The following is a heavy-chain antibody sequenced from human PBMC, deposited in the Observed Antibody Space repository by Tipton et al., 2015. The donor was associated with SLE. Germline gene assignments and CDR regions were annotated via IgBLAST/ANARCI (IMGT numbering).Heavy chain of an antibody. Sequence: TLSLTCTVSGGSISTYYWSWIRQPPGEGLEWIGFIAYTGITTYNPSLKSRVTISFDTSKNHFSLKLRSVSAADTAVYYCARRSSDDWQRDAFDVWGQGTMVTVSS. D-gene: IGHD3-9*01. CDR2: IAYTGIT. V-gene: IGHV4-59*01. CDR3: ARRSSDDWQRDAFDV. CDR1: GGSISTYY. J-gene: IGHJ3*01.